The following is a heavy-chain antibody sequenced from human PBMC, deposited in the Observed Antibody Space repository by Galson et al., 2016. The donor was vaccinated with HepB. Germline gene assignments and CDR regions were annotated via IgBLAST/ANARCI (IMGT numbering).Heavy chain of an antibody. J-gene: IGHJ4*02. Sequence: QSGAEVKKPGESLKISCKASGYTFRSYYMHWVRQAPGQGLEWMGIINPSDENTSYAQRFQGRVTMTRDTSTSTVYMELSSLSSEDTAVYYCARVSYDGSGYPDSWGQGTLVTVAS. CDR2: INPSDENT. CDR3: ARVSYDGSGYPDS. CDR1: GYTFRSYY. D-gene: IGHD3-22*01. V-gene: IGHV1-46*01.